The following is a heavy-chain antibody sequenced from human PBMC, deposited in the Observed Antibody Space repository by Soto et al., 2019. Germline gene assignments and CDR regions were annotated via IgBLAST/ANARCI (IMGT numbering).Heavy chain of an antibody. Sequence: SETLSLTCTVSGGSISSGDYYWSWIRQPPGKGLEWIGYIYYSGSNYYNPSLKSRVTISVDTSKNQFSLKLSSVTAADTAVYYGARVVDTAMVLFDYWGQGTLVTVSS. CDR1: GGSISSGDYY. CDR2: IYYSGSN. D-gene: IGHD5-18*01. V-gene: IGHV4-30-4*01. CDR3: ARVVDTAMVLFDY. J-gene: IGHJ4*02.